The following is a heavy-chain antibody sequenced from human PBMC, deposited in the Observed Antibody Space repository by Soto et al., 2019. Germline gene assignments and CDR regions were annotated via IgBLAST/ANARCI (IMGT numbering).Heavy chain of an antibody. CDR3: ARYYSSPYYFDY. CDR1: GFTVSSNY. V-gene: IGHV3-53*02. CDR2: IYSGGST. J-gene: IGHJ4*02. Sequence: EVQLVETGGGLIQPGGSLRLSCAASGFTVSSNYMSWVHQAPGKGLEWVSVIYSGGSTYYADSVKGRFTISRDNSKNTLYLQMNSLRAEDTAVYYCARYYSSPYYFDYWGQGTLVTVSS. D-gene: IGHD5-18*01.